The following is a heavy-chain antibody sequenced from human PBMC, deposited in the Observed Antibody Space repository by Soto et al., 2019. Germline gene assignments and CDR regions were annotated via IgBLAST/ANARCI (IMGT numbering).Heavy chain of an antibody. V-gene: IGHV3-21*01. CDR3: ARETIWFGDDFGAFDI. CDR1: GFTFSSYS. Sequence: EVQLVESGGGLVKPGGSLRLSCAASGFTFSSYSMNWVRQAPGKGLEWVSSISSSSSYIYYADSVKGRFTISRDNAKNSLYLQMNSLRAEDTAVYYCARETIWFGDDFGAFDIWGQGTMVTVSS. CDR2: ISSSSSYI. D-gene: IGHD3-10*01. J-gene: IGHJ3*02.